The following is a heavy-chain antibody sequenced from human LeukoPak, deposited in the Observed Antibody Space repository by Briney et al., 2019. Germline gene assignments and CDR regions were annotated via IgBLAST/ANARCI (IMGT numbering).Heavy chain of an antibody. CDR1: GYTFTSYA. V-gene: IGHV7-4-1*02. Sequence: ASVKVSCKASGYTFTSYAMNWVRQAPGQGLEWMGWINTNTGNPTYAQGFTGRFVFSLDTSVSTAYLQISSLKAEDTAVYYCARDGPSSTSYYYGVDVWGQGTTVTVSS. CDR3: ARDGPSSTSYYYGVDV. CDR2: INTNTGNP. J-gene: IGHJ6*02. D-gene: IGHD2-2*01.